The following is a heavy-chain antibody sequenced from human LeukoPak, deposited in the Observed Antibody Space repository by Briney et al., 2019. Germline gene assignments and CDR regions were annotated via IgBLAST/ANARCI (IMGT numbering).Heavy chain of an antibody. CDR1: GYTFTSYD. CDR3: ARAEGYSYGYRYYYYMDV. J-gene: IGHJ6*03. D-gene: IGHD5-18*01. CDR2: MNPNSGNT. Sequence: GASVKVSCKASGYTFTSYDINWVRQATGQGLEWMGWMNPNSGNTGYAQKFQGRVTITRNTSISTAYMELSSLRSEDTAVYYCARAEGYSYGYRYYYYMDVWGKGTTVTVSS. V-gene: IGHV1-8*03.